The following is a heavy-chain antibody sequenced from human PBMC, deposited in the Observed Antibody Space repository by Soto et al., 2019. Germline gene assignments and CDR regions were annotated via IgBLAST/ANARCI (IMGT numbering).Heavy chain of an antibody. CDR1: GYAFTTYG. D-gene: IGHD1-1*01. V-gene: IGHV1-18*01. CDR3: ARGRYGDY. CDR2: ISAHNGNT. J-gene: IGHJ4*02. Sequence: QVHLVQSGAEVKKPGASVKVSCKGSGYAFTTYGITWVRQAPGQGLEWMGWISAHNGNTNYAQKRLGRVTVTRDTSTSTAYMELRSLRSDDTAVYYGARGRYGDYWGQGALVTVSS.